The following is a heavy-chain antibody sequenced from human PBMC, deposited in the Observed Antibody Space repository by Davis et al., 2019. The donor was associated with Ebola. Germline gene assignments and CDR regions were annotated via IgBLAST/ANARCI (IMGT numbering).Heavy chain of an antibody. D-gene: IGHD5-12*01. CDR2: IYYSGST. Sequence: MPSETLSLTCTVSGGSISSSSYYWSWIRQPPGKGLEWIGYIYYSGSTNYNPSLKSRVTISVDTSKNQFSLKLSSVTAADTAAYYCASLIVATIWGNDYWGQGTLVTVSS. CDR1: GGSISSSSYY. CDR3: ASLIVATIWGNDY. V-gene: IGHV4-61*01. J-gene: IGHJ4*02.